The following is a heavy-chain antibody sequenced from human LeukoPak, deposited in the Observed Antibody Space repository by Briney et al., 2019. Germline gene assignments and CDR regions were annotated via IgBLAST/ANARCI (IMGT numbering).Heavy chain of an antibody. Sequence: GGSLRLSCIASGFIFSSDALNWVRQAPGTGLEWVSAISDIGGSTYYADSVKGRFTISRDNSKNTLYLQMNSLRAEDTAVYYCAKDGEVLTGYYHTPNWFDPWGQGTLVTVSS. CDR3: AKDGEVLTGYYHTPNWFDP. V-gene: IGHV3-23*01. CDR2: ISDIGGST. D-gene: IGHD3-9*01. CDR1: GFIFSSDA. J-gene: IGHJ5*02.